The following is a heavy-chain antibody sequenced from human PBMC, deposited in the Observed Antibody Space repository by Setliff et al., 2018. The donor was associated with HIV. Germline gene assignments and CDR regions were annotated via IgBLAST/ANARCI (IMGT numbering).Heavy chain of an antibody. CDR2: INPSGEPP. CDR3: ARDRGDLSLAYYLCGMDV. V-gene: IGHV1-46*01. Sequence: ASVKVPCKASGYTLTNYYMHWVRQAPGQGLEWMGIINPSGEPPTYAQGFQGRMTMTTDRSTNTVYMELSSLTYEDTAIYYCARDRGDLSLAYYLCGMDVWGQGTTVTVSS. J-gene: IGHJ6*02. D-gene: IGHD3-10*01. CDR1: GYTLTNYY.